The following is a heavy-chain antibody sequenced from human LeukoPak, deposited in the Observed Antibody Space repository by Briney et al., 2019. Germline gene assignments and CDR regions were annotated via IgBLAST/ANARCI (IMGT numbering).Heavy chain of an antibody. V-gene: IGHV3-11*01. CDR2: ISDSGRII. D-gene: IGHD1-26*01. Sequence: PGGSLRLSCAASGFTFNDYYMSWIRQAPGKGLEWVSYISDSGRIIYYADSVKGQFTISRDNAKNSLYQQMSSLRAEDTAVYYCARKVNGIFDYWGQGTLVTVSS. J-gene: IGHJ4*02. CDR1: GFTFNDYY. CDR3: ARKVNGIFDY.